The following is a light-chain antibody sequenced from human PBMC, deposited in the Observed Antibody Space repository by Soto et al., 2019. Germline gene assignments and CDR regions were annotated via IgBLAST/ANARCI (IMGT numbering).Light chain of an antibody. CDR3: QQYYSTPFT. J-gene: IGKJ3*01. Sequence: DIVMTQSPDSLAVSLDERATINCKSSQSVLHSSNNKNYLAWYRQKPGQPPKLLIYWASTRESGVPDRFSASGSGTDFTLSISSLQAEDVAVYYCQQYYSTPFTFGPGTKVDIK. CDR1: QSVLHSSNNKNY. V-gene: IGKV4-1*01. CDR2: WAS.